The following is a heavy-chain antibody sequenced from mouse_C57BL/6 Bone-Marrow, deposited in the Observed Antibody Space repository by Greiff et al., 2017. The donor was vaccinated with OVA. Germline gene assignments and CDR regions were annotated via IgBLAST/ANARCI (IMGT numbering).Heavy chain of an antibody. CDR2: INPNNGGT. V-gene: IGHV1-22*01. CDR3: ARYYYGSRGGAWFAY. J-gene: IGHJ3*01. Sequence: EVQLQQSGPELVKPGASVKMSCKASGYTFTDYNMHWVKQSHGKSLEWIGYINPNNGGTSYNQKFKGKATLTVNKSSSTAYMELRSLTSEDSAVYYCARYYYGSRGGAWFAYWGQGTLVTVSA. CDR1: GYTFTDYN. D-gene: IGHD1-1*01.